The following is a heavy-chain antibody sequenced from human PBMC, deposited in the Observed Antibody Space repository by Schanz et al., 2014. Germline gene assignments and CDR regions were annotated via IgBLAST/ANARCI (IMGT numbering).Heavy chain of an antibody. CDR3: IRGDIMVVPVAHF. V-gene: IGHV3-30*03. J-gene: IGHJ4*02. CDR1: GFTFSSYG. CDR2: ITYDGSNT. Sequence: QVQLVESGGGVVQPGRSLRLSCAASGFTFSSYGMHWVRQPPGKGLEWVAIITYDGSNTYHADSVKGRFTISRDNSKNTLYLQMNSLRAEDTAVYYCIRGDIMVVPVAHFWGQGTLVTVSS. D-gene: IGHD2-2*01.